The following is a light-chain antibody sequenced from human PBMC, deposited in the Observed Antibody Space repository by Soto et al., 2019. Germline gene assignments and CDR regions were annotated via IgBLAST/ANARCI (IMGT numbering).Light chain of an antibody. Sequence: DNVMTQSPDSLAVSLGERATINCKSSQSVLYSSNNKNYLAWYQQKPGQPPKPLIYWASTRESGVPHRFSGSGSGTDFTLTISRLQAEDVAVYYCQQYYDTPLTFGGGTKVEIK. CDR2: WAS. CDR3: QQYYDTPLT. J-gene: IGKJ4*01. V-gene: IGKV4-1*01. CDR1: QSVLYSSNNKNY.